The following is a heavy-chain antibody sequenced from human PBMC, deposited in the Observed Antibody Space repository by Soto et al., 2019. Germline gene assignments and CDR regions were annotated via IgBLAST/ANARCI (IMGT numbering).Heavy chain of an antibody. CDR1: GFTLNMYT. J-gene: IGHJ4*02. V-gene: IGHV3-23*01. Sequence: EVQMLESGGDLVQPGGSLRLSCAVSGFTLNMYTMTWVRQAPGKGLEWVSGIGADGVSTSYIDSVKGRFSISRDISKNTLYMQMKSLRVEDTAVYYCASLADYWGQGTLVTVSS. CDR2: IGADGVST. CDR3: ASLADY.